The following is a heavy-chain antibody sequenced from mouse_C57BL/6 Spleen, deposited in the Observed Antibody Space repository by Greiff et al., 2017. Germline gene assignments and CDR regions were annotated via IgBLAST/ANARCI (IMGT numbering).Heavy chain of an antibody. J-gene: IGHJ2*01. CDR2: ILPSIGRT. CDR3: ARAAVVATGGY. V-gene: IGHV15-2*01. D-gene: IGHD1-1*01. Sequence: VQLQQSGSELRSPGSSVKLSCKDFDSEVFPIAYMSWVRQKPGHGFEWIGGILPSIGRTTYGEKFEDKATLDADTLSNTAYLVLNSLTSEDSAIYYCARAAVVATGGYWGQGTTLTVSS. CDR1: DSEVFPIAY.